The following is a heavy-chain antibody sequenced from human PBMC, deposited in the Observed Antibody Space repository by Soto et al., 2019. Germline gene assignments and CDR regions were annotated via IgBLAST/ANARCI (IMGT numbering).Heavy chain of an antibody. V-gene: IGHV4-30-4*01. CDR1: GGSISSGDYF. Sequence: PSETLSLTCSVSGGSISSGDYFWSWIRQPPGKGLEWIGYIYNSGSTYYNPSLKSRVTISVDTSKNQFSLKLTSVTAADTAVYYCARTFTSGWEHRCFGSWGQGTLVTVSS. J-gene: IGHJ5*01. CDR3: ARTFTSGWEHRCFGS. CDR2: IYNSGST. D-gene: IGHD6-19*01.